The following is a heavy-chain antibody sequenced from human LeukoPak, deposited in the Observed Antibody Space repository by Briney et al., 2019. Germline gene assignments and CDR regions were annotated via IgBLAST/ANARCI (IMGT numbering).Heavy chain of an antibody. J-gene: IGHJ3*02. CDR2: IRASGIS. CDR3: ARDPNGDYIGAFDM. V-gene: IGHV3-23*01. D-gene: IGHD4-17*01. CDR1: GFTFSNYA. Sequence: GGSLRLSCITSGFTFSNYAMMWVRQTPGKGLEFVSSIRASGISNYADSVKGRFTISRDNSKNTLYLQMNSLRAEDTAVYFCARDPNGDYIGAFDMWGLGTIVTVSS.